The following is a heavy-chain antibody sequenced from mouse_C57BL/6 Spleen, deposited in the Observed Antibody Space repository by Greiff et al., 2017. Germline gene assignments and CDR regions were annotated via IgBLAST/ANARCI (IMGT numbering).Heavy chain of an antibody. J-gene: IGHJ4*01. V-gene: IGHV1-53*01. CDR1: GYTFTSYW. CDR2: INPSNGGT. D-gene: IGHD2-2*01. CDR3: ARGIYYGYEGDAMDY. Sequence: QVQLQQPGTELVKPGASVKLSCTASGYTFTSYWMHWVKQRPGQGLEWIGNINPSNGGTNYNEKFKSKATMTVDKSSSTAYMQLSSLTSEDSAVYYCARGIYYGYEGDAMDYWGQGTSVTVSA.